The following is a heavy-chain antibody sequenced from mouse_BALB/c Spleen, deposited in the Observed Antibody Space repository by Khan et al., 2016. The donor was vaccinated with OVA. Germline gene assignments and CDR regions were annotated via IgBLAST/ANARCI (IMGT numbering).Heavy chain of an antibody. CDR1: GDSITSGF. D-gene: IGHD1-1*01. Sequence: EVELVESGPSLVKPSQTLSLTCSVTGDSITSGFWNWIRKFPGNKFEYMGYVTYTGNTYYNPSLKSRISITRDTSKSQYYLQLYSVTTEDTATYFCARSYGSWAMDYWGQGTSVTVSS. V-gene: IGHV3-8*02. J-gene: IGHJ4*01. CDR2: VTYTGNT. CDR3: ARSYGSWAMDY.